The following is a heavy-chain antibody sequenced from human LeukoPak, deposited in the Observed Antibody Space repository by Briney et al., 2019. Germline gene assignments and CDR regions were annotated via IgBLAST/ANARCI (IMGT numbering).Heavy chain of an antibody. D-gene: IGHD2-15*01. V-gene: IGHV1-18*04. CDR1: GYTFTGYY. CDR3: ARVGSGCSGGSCGYYGMDV. Sequence: PGASVKVSCKASGYTFTGYYMHWVRQAPGQGLEWMGWISAYNGNTNYAQKLQGRVTMTTDTSTSTAYMELRSLRSDDTAVYYCARVGSGCSGGSCGYYGMDVWGQGTTVTVSS. J-gene: IGHJ6*02. CDR2: ISAYNGNT.